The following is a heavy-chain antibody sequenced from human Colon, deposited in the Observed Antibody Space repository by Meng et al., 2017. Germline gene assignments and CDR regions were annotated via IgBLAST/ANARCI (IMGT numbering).Heavy chain of an antibody. CDR1: GGTFSSYA. Sequence: SVKVSCKASGGTFSSYAISWVRQAPGQGLEWMGGIIPIFGTANYAQKFQGRVTITTDESTSTTYMELNRLRSEDTAVYYCARDGLDAAGREEAGWFDIWGQGTMVTVSS. D-gene: IGHD6-13*01. CDR3: ARDGLDAAGREEAGWFDI. J-gene: IGHJ3*02. V-gene: IGHV1-69*05. CDR2: IIPIFGTA.